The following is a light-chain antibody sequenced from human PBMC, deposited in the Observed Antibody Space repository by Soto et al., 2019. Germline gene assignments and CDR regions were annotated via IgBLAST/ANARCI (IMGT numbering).Light chain of an antibody. CDR2: DAS. J-gene: IGKJ1*01. CDR1: QDISNY. CDR3: QQYNNWPPMT. V-gene: IGKV1-33*01. Sequence: DIQMTQSPSSLSASVGDRVTITCQASQDISNYLNWYQQKPGKAPKLLIYDASNLETGVPSRFSGSGSGTEFTLTISSLQSEDFAVYYCQQYNNWPPMTFGQGTKVDIK.